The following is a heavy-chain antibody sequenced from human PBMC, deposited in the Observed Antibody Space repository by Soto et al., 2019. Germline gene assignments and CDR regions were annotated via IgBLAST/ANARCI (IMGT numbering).Heavy chain of an antibody. J-gene: IGHJ4*02. CDR1: GYIFTNYD. CDR2: INLSADRT. Sequence: QVQLVQSGGEVKKPGASVKVACKASGYIFTNYDIHWVRQAPGQGLEWMGIINLSADRTSYAQKFQGRFTVTMDTSTSTVYMELGSLRSEDTAVYYCVRDPSSGYRSFDYWGQGTLVTVSS. D-gene: IGHD3-22*01. CDR3: VRDPSSGYRSFDY. V-gene: IGHV1-46*03.